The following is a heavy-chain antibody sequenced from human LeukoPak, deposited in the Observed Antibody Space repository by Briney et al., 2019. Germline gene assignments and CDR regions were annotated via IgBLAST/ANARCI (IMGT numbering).Heavy chain of an antibody. CDR3: AKDLARSAAAYYFDS. CDR2: IWYDGSNK. V-gene: IGHV3-33*06. Sequence: PGRSLRLSCAASGFTFSSYGMHWVRQAPGKGLEWVAVIWYDGSNKYYADSVKGRFTISRDNAKDSLFLQMNSLRAEDTAVYYCAKDLARSAAAYYFDSWGQGTLVTVSS. D-gene: IGHD6-13*01. J-gene: IGHJ4*02. CDR1: GFTFSSYG.